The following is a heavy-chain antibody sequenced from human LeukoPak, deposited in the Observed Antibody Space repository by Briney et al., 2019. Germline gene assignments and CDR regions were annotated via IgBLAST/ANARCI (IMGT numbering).Heavy chain of an antibody. Sequence: AGGSLRLSCAASGFTVSSNYMSWVRQAPGKGLEWVSVIYSGGSTYYADSVKGRFTIPRDNSKNTLYLQMNSLRAEDTAVYYCARSIREDSTFYWGQGTLVTVSS. V-gene: IGHV3-66*01. D-gene: IGHD2-2*01. CDR3: ARSIREDSTFY. J-gene: IGHJ4*02. CDR2: IYSGGST. CDR1: GFTVSSNY.